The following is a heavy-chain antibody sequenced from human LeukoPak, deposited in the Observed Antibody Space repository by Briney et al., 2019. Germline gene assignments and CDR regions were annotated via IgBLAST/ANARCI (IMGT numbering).Heavy chain of an antibody. CDR1: GGTFSSYA. V-gene: IGHV1-69*04. CDR3: AEDGGYCSRTSCYAFDY. J-gene: IGHJ4*02. Sequence: GASVKVSCKASGGTFSSYAISWVRQAPGQGLEWMGRIIPILGIANYAQKFQGRVTITADKSTSTAYMELSSLRSEDTAVYYCAEDGGYCSRTSCYAFDYWGQGTLVTVSS. CDR2: IIPILGIA. D-gene: IGHD2-2*01.